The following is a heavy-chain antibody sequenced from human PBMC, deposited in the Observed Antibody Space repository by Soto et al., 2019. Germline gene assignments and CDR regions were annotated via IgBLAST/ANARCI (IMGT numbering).Heavy chain of an antibody. V-gene: IGHV1-8*01. CDR2: MNPNSGNT. D-gene: IGHD3-3*01. CDR3: AREPKYDFWSNDVFSI. CDR1: GYTFTSYD. Sequence: ASVKVSCKASGYTFTSYDINWVRQATGQGLEWMGWMNPNSGNTGYAQKFQGRVTMTRNTSISTAYMELSSLRSEDTAVYYCAREPKYDFWSNDVFSIWGQGSKVTGSS. J-gene: IGHJ3*02.